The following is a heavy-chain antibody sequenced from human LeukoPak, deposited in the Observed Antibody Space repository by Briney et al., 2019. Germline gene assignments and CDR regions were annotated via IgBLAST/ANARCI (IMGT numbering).Heavy chain of an antibody. CDR1: GDSVSSNSAA. CDR3: AREPTTSNLRMGYYDRSGYWAAFDI. CDR2: TYYRSKWYN. J-gene: IGHJ3*02. D-gene: IGHD3-22*01. V-gene: IGHV6-1*01. Sequence: SQTLSLTCAISGDSVSSNSAAWNWIRQSPSRGLEWLGRTYYRSKWYNDYAVSVKSRITINPDTSKNQFSLQLNSVTPEDTAVYYCAREPTTSNLRMGYYDRSGYWAAFDIWGQGTMVTVSS.